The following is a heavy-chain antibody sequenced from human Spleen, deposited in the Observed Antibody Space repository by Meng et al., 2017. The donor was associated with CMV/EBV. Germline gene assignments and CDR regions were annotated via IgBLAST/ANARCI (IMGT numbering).Heavy chain of an antibody. J-gene: IGHJ6*02. CDR2: ISSSSSYI. Sequence: GESLKISCAASGFTFSSYSMNWVHQAPGKGLEWVSSISSSSSYIYYADSVKGRFTISRDNAKNSLYLQMNSLRAEDTAVYYCARVNYYYYGMDVWGQGTTVTVSS. CDR3: ARVNYYYYGMDV. V-gene: IGHV3-21*01. CDR1: GFTFSSYS.